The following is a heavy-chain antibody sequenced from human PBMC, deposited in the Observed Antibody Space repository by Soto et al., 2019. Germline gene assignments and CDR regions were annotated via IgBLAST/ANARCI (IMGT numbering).Heavy chain of an antibody. J-gene: IGHJ4*02. CDR1: GGSFSGYY. CDR2: INHSGST. V-gene: IGHV4-34*01. CDR3: ARCKLIADDFDY. Sequence: SETLSLTCAVYGGSFSGYYWSWIRQPPGKGLEWIGEINHSGSTNYNPSLKSRVTISVDTSKNQFSLKLSSVTAADTAVYYCARCKLIADDFDYWGQGTLVTVSS. D-gene: IGHD6-13*01.